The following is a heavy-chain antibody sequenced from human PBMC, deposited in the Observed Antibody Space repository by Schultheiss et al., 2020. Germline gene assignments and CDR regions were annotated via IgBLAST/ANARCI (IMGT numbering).Heavy chain of an antibody. CDR3: ARDGSVGATTLVDY. V-gene: IGHV1-8*02. J-gene: IGHJ4*02. Sequence: ASVKVSCKASGYTFTSYGINWVRQATGQGLEWMGWMNPNSGNTGYAQKFQGRVTMTRNTSISTAYMELSSLRSEDTAVYYCARDGSVGATTLVDYWGQGTLVTVSS. CDR2: MNPNSGNT. D-gene: IGHD1-26*01. CDR1: GYTFTSYG.